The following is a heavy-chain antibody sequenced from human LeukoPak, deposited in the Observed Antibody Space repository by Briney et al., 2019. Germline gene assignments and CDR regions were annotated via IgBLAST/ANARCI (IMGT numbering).Heavy chain of an antibody. J-gene: IGHJ4*02. CDR2: WSVGSNE. CDR3: ARDIGYYYDGSGYDD. V-gene: IGHV3-33*01. D-gene: IGHD3-22*01. Sequence: WSVGSNENYADSVKGRFIISRDNSKNTLYLEMNSLRAEDTAVYYCARDIGYYYDGSGYDDWGQGTLVIVSP.